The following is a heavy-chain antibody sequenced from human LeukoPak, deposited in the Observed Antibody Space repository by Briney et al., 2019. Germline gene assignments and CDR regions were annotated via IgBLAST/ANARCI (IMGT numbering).Heavy chain of an antibody. CDR3: ARDWDYDFWSGYYTHAFDI. Sequence: ASVKVSCKASGGTFSSYGISWVRQAPGQGLEWMGWISAYNGNTNYAQKLQGRVTMTTDTSTSTAYMELRSLRSDDTAVYYCARDWDYDFWSGYYTHAFDIWGQGTMVTVSS. D-gene: IGHD3-3*01. V-gene: IGHV1-18*01. J-gene: IGHJ3*02. CDR1: GGTFSSYG. CDR2: ISAYNGNT.